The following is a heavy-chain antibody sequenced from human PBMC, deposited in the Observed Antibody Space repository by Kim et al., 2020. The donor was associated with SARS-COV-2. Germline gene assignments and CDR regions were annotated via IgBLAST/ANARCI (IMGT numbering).Heavy chain of an antibody. D-gene: IGHD3-22*01. Sequence: GGSLRLSCAASGFTFSSYWMHWVRQAPGKGLVWVSRINSDGSSTSYADSVKGRFTISRDNAKNTLYLQMNSLRAEDTAVYYCARYTPYYYDSSGGDSGGDYWGQGTLVTVSS. J-gene: IGHJ4*02. CDR3: ARYTPYYYDSSGGDSGGDY. CDR2: INSDGSST. V-gene: IGHV3-74*01. CDR1: GFTFSSYW.